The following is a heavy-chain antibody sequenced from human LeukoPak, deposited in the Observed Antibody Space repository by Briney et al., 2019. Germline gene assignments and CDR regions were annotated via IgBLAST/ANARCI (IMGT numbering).Heavy chain of an antibody. Sequence: PGGSLRLSCAASGFTFSSYAISWVRQAPGKGLEWVSAISGSGGSTYYADSVKGRFTISRDNSKNTLYLQMNSLRAEDTAVYYCAKDPNWEQPPDYFDYWGQGTLVTVSS. CDR2: ISGSGGST. D-gene: IGHD1-26*01. V-gene: IGHV3-23*01. J-gene: IGHJ4*02. CDR1: GFTFSSYA. CDR3: AKDPNWEQPPDYFDY.